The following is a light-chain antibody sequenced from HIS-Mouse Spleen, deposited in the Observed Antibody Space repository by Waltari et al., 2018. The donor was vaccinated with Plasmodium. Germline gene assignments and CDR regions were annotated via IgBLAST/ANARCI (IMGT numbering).Light chain of an antibody. V-gene: IGKV3-11*01. CDR2: DAS. CDR3: QQRSNWPRVLT. CDR1: QSVSSY. J-gene: IGKJ4*01. Sequence: EIVLTQSPATLSLSPGERATHSCRASQSVSSYLAWYQKKPGQAPRLLIYDASNRATGIPARFSGSGSGTDFTLTISRLEPEDFAVYYCQQRSNWPRVLTFGGGTKVEIK.